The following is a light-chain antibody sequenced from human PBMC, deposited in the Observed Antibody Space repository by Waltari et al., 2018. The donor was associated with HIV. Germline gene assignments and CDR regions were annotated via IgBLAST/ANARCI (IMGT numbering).Light chain of an antibody. V-gene: IGLV1-40*01. J-gene: IGLJ1*01. CDR3: QSYDSSLSGYV. Sequence: QSVLTQPPSVSGAPGQRVTIPCPGSSSTIGAGYQVHWYQQLPGTAPKLLIYGNSNRPSGVPDRFSGSKSGTSAALAITGLQAEDEADYHCQSYDSSLSGYVFGTGTKVTVL. CDR2: GNS. CDR1: SSTIGAGYQ.